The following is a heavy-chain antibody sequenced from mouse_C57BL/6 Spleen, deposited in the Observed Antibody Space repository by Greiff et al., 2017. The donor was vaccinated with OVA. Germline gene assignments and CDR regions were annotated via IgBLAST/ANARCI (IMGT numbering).Heavy chain of an antibody. D-gene: IGHD2-1*01. CDR1: GYTFTSYG. J-gene: IGHJ4*01. V-gene: IGHV1-81*01. CDR3: ERSPYGNYSAMDY. CDR2: IYPRSGNT. Sequence: VMLVESGAELARPGASVKLSCKASGYTFTSYGISWVKQRTGQGLEWIGEIYPRSGNTYYNETFKGKATLTADKSSSTAYMELRSLTSEDSAVYFCERSPYGNYSAMDYWGKGTSVTVSS.